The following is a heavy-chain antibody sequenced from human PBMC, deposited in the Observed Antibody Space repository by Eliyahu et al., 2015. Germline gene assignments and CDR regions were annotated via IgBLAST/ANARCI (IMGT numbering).Heavy chain of an antibody. J-gene: IGHJ4*02. CDR2: IRHDGIEK. D-gene: IGHD3-10*01. CDR1: GFSLSTSW. V-gene: IGHV3-7*01. Sequence: EVQLVESGGGLVQPGGSLXLSCXAXGFSLSTSWMXWVRQAPGKGLEWVANIRHDGIEKYYVDSVKGRFTISRDTAENSLYLQMNSLRVEDTTVYYCARPRGNTFLQYWGQGTLVTVSS. CDR3: ARPRGNTFLQY.